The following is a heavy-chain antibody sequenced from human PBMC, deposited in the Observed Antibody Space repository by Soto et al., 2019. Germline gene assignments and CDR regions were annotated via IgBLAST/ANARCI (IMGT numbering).Heavy chain of an antibody. Sequence: GGSLRLSCAASGFTFSNAWMSWVRQAPGKGLEWVGRIKSKTDGGTTDYAAPVKGRFTISRDDSKNTLYLQMNSLKTEDTAVYYCTTIRICGLDAFDIWGQGTMVTVSS. J-gene: IGHJ3*02. D-gene: IGHD3-3*01. CDR2: IKSKTDGGTT. V-gene: IGHV3-15*01. CDR3: TTIRICGLDAFDI. CDR1: GFTFSNAW.